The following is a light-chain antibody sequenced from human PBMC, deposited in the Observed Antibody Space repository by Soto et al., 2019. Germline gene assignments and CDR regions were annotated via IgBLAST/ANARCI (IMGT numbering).Light chain of an antibody. CDR3: QQYGSSPRT. V-gene: IGKV3-20*01. CDR1: QSVSSSY. CDR2: GAS. Sequence: TQSPSSLSASVGDRATFSCRASQSVSSSYLAWYQQKPGQAPRLLIYGASSRATGIPDRFSGSGSGTDFTLTISRLEPEDFAVYYCQQYGSSPRTFGQGTRLEIK. J-gene: IGKJ5*01.